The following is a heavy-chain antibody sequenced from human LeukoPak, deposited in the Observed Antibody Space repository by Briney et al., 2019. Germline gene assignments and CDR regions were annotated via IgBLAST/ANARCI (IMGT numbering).Heavy chain of an antibody. CDR3: AMNNWGLDY. J-gene: IGHJ4*02. V-gene: IGHV4-34*01. CDR1: GGSFSGYY. CDR2: INHSGST. D-gene: IGHD7-27*01. Sequence: SETLSLTCAVYGGSFSGYYWSWIRQPPGKGLEWIGEINHSGSTDYNPSLKSRVTISVDTSKNQFFLKLSSVTAADTAVYYCAMNNWGLDYWGQGTLVTVSS.